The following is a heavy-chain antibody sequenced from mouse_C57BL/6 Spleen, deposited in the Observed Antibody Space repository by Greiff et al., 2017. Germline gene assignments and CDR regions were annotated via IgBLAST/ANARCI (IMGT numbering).Heavy chain of an antibody. CDR2: ISSGGSYT. CDR3: ARFYYDYDVDY. CDR1: GFTFSSYG. Sequence: EVQGVESGGDLVKPGGSLKLSCAASGFTFSSYGMSWVRQTPDKRLEWVATISSGGSYTYYPDSVKGRFTISRDNAKNTLYLQMSSLKSEDTAMYYCARFYYDYDVDYWGQGTTLTVSS. V-gene: IGHV5-6*01. D-gene: IGHD2-4*01. J-gene: IGHJ2*01.